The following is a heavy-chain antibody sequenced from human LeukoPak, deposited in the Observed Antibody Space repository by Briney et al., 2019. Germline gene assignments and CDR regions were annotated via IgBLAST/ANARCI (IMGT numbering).Heavy chain of an antibody. J-gene: IGHJ3*02. Sequence: SETLSLTCGVYGGSFSGNYWSWIRQPPGKGLEWIGEINHSGSTNYNPSLKSRVTISVDTSKNQFSLKLSSVTAADTAVYYCARDYFDSSGDAFDIWGQGTMVTVSS. CDR2: INHSGST. D-gene: IGHD3-22*01. CDR1: GGSFSGNY. V-gene: IGHV4-34*01. CDR3: ARDYFDSSGDAFDI.